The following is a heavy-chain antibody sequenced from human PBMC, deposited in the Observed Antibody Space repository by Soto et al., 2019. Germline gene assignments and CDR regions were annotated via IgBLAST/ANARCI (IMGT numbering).Heavy chain of an antibody. D-gene: IGHD3-3*01. CDR1: GATFSSYA. CDR2: IIPIFGTA. CDR3: ARHFGPYYFDY. Sequence: GXSAEVSSKASGATFSSYAISWVRQAPGQGLEWMGGIIPIFGTANYAQKFQGRVTITADESTSTAYMELSSLRSEDTAVYYCARHFGPYYFDYWGQGTLVTVSS. V-gene: IGHV1-69*13. J-gene: IGHJ4*02.